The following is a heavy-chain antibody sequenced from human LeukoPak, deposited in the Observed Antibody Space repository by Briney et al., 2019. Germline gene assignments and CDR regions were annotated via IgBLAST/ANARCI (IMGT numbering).Heavy chain of an antibody. V-gene: IGHV3-23*01. CDR2: ITDSGGNT. CDR1: GFTFSSYA. Sequence: GGSLRLSCAASGFTFSSYAMSWVRQAPGKGLEWVSAITDSGGNTYYADSVKGRFTISRDNAKNTLYLQMNSLRVEDTAMYYCVRVRGTARVGYFDYWGQGNLVTVSS. D-gene: IGHD1-26*01. CDR3: VRVRGTARVGYFDY. J-gene: IGHJ4*02.